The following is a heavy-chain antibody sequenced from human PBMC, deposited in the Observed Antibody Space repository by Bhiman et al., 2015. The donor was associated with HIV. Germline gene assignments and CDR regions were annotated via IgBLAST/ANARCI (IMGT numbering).Heavy chain of an antibody. CDR3: ARDNRYYYDSSGYQYYFDY. D-gene: IGHD3-22*01. CDR2: ISGSSSYI. CDR1: GFTFSSYS. J-gene: IGHJ4*02. V-gene: IGHV3-21*01. Sequence: EAQLLESGGDLVQPGGSLRLSCAASGFTFSSYSMNWVRQAPGKGLEWVSSISGSSSYIYYADSVKGRFTISRDNAKNSLYLQMNSLRAEDTAVYYCARDNRYYYDSSGYQYYFDYWGQGTLVTVSS.